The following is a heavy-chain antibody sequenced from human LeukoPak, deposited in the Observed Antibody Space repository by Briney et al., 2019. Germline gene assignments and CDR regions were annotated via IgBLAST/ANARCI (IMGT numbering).Heavy chain of an antibody. CDR1: DGSISSYY. CDR3: ARDTRGDKLTGIHAFDI. Sequence: KPSETLSLTCTVSDGSISSYYWSWIRQPPGKGLEWIGHIYDSGSTNYNPSLKSRVTISVDTSKNQFSLKLSSVTAADTAVYYRARDTRGDKLTGIHAFDIWGQGTMVTVSS. V-gene: IGHV4-59*12. J-gene: IGHJ3*02. CDR2: IYDSGST. D-gene: IGHD3-9*01.